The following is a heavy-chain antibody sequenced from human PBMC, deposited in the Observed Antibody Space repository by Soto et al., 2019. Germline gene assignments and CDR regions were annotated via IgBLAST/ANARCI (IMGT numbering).Heavy chain of an antibody. D-gene: IGHD3-10*01. CDR2: TYYRSKWYN. V-gene: IGHV6-1*01. J-gene: IGHJ6*02. CDR3: ARERITMVRGVTSYYYYGMDV. Sequence: QSPTLSLTCAISGDSVSSNSAAWNWIRQSPSRGLEWLGRTYYRSKWYNDYAVSVKSRITINPDTSKNQFSLQLNSVTPEDTAVYYCARERITMVRGVTSYYYYGMDVWGQGTTVTVSS. CDR1: GDSVSSNSAA.